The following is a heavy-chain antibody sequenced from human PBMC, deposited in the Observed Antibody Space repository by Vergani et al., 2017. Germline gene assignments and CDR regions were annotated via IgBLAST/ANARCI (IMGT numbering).Heavy chain of an antibody. D-gene: IGHD3-22*01. Sequence: QVLLVQSGAEVKKPGASVKVSCKASGNTFTGYYMHWVRQAPGQGLEWMGWINPKSGGTNYAQKFQGRVTMTRDTSISTAYMELSRLRSDDTAVYYCARGRRPVASSYYDSSGYYFSDYFDYWGQGTLVPVSS. V-gene: IGHV1-2*02. CDR3: ARGRRPVASSYYDSSGYYFSDYFDY. CDR2: INPKSGGT. CDR1: GNTFTGYY. J-gene: IGHJ4*02.